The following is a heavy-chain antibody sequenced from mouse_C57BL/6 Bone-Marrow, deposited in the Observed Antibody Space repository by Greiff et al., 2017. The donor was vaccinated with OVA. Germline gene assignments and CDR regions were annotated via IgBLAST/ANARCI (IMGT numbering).Heavy chain of an antibody. CDR1: GFNIKDDY. V-gene: IGHV14-4*01. CDR2: IDPENGDT. CDR3: TTYRY. Sequence: EVKLVESGAELVRPGASVKLSCTASGFNIKDDYMHWVKERPEQGLEWIGWIDPENGDTEYASKFQGKATITADTSSKTVYLHLRSLTSEDTAVYYCTTYRYWGQGTTLPVSS. J-gene: IGHJ2*01.